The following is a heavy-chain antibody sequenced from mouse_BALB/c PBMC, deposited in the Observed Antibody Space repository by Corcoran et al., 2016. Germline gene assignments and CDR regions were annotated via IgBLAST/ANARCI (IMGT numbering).Heavy chain of an antibody. V-gene: IGHV1-26*01. CDR3: ARWDWYFDV. J-gene: IGHJ1*01. CDR1: GYSFTGYY. CDR2: INPYKCAT. Sequence: EVQLQHSGPELVKPGASVKISCKASGYSFTGYYMNWVKQSHVKSLEWTGRINPYKCATSYNQNFKDKDSLTVDKSSSTAYMELHSLTSEDSAVYYSARWDWYFDVWGAGTTVTVSS.